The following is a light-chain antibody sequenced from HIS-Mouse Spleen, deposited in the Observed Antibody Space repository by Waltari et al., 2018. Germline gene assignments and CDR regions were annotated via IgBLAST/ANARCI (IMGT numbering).Light chain of an antibody. V-gene: IGLV2-11*01. CDR2: DVS. Sequence: QSALTQPRSVSGSPGPSVTISCTGTSSDVGGCNYVSWYQQHPGKAPKLMIYDVSKRPSGVPDRFSGSKSGNTASLTISGLQAEDEADYYCCSYAGSYTYVFGTGTKVTVL. CDR3: CSYAGSYTYV. J-gene: IGLJ1*01. CDR1: SSDVGGCNY.